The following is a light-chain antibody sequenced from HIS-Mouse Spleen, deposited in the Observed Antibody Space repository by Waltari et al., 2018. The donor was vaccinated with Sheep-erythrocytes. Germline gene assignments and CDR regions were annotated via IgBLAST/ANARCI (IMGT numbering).Light chain of an antibody. V-gene: IGLV2-11*01. J-gene: IGLJ1*01. Sequence: QSALTQPRSVSGSPGQSVTISCPGTSSDGGGYHYVPWYQQHPGKAPKLMIYDVSKRPSGVPDRFSGSKSGNTASLTISGLQAEDEADYYCCSYAGSYNHVFATGTKVTVL. CDR2: DVS. CDR1: SSDGGGYHY. CDR3: CSYAGSYNHV.